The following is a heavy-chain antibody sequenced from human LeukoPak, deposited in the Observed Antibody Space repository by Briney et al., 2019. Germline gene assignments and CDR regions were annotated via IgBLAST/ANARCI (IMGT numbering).Heavy chain of an antibody. J-gene: IGHJ4*02. CDR2: IYTGGNT. CDR1: GFTVDSNY. D-gene: IGHD3-22*01. V-gene: IGHV3-53*01. Sequence: GGSLRLSCAASGFTVDSNYLSWVRQAPGKGLEWVSTIYTGGNTYYAASVKGRFTISRDFSKNTVFLHMDSLRAEDTAMYYCARGDDSGYYDYFDYWGQGALVTVSS. CDR3: ARGDDSGYYDYFDY.